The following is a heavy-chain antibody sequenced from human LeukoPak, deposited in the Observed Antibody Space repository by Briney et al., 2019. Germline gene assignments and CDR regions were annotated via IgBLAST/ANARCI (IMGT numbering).Heavy chain of an antibody. D-gene: IGHD3-3*01. V-gene: IGHV3-7*01. CDR3: ARGDYDFWSGYFHVDDYYYMDV. CDR2: IKQDGSEK. CDR1: GFTFSSYW. Sequence: GGSLRLSCAASGFTFSSYWMSWVRQAPGKGLEWVANIKQDGSEKYYVDSVKGRFTISRDNAKNSLYLQMNSLRAEDTAVYYCARGDYDFWSGYFHVDDYYYMDVWGKGTTVTVSS. J-gene: IGHJ6*03.